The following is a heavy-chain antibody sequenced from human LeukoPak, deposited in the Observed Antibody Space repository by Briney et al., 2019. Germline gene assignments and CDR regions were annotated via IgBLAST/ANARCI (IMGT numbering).Heavy chain of an antibody. J-gene: IGHJ6*02. CDR1: GYSFTSYG. CDR2: ISVYNGNT. CDR3: ARRGRAEYYYYYGMDV. D-gene: IGHD6-25*01. Sequence: GALVKVSCKASGYSFTSYGISWVRLAPGQGLEWMGWISVYNGNTNYAQKLQGRVTMTTDTSTSTAYMELRSLRSDDTAVYYCARRGRAEYYYYYGMDVWGQGTTVTVSS. V-gene: IGHV1-18*01.